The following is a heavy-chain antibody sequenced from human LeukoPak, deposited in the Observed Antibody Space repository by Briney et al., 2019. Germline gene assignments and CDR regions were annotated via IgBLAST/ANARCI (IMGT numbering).Heavy chain of an antibody. J-gene: IGHJ4*02. CDR1: GGSISSGAYY. CDR2: IYYSGST. Sequence: SETLSLTCTVSGGSISSGAYYWSWIRQHPGKGLEWIGYIYYSGSTYYNPSLKSRVTISVDTSKNQFSLRLSSVTAADTAVYYCVSGNGYDCRYFDYWGQGTLVTVSS. D-gene: IGHD5-12*01. V-gene: IGHV4-31*03. CDR3: VSGNGYDCRYFDY.